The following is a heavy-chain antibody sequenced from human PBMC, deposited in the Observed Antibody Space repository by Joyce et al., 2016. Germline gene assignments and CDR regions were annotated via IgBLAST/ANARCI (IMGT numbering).Heavy chain of an antibody. D-gene: IGHD6-19*01. CDR1: GFTVSSNY. Sequence: EVQVVESGGGLIQPGGSLRLSCAASGFTVSSNYMSWVRQAPGRGREWVAVIHYHGDTYCADSVTGRFTISRDNSKNTLYLQMNNLRVDDTAVYYCTREDSSGWDSWYFDLWGRGTRVTVSS. V-gene: IGHV3-53*01. CDR3: TREDSSGWDSWYFDL. J-gene: IGHJ2*01. CDR2: IHYHGDT.